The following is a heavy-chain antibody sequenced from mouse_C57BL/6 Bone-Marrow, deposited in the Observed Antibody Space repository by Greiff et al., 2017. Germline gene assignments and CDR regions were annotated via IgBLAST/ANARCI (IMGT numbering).Heavy chain of an antibody. V-gene: IGHV1-74*01. D-gene: IGHD1-1*01. CDR1: GYTFTSYW. CDR2: IHPSDSDT. J-gene: IGHJ2*02. Sequence: QVQLQQPGAELVKPGASVKVSCKASGYTFTSYWMHWVKQRPGQGLEWIGRIHPSDSDTNYNQKFKGKATLTVDKSASTASMQLSSLTSEDSAVYYCAIYYSSSHYSFDYWGQGTSRTVSS. CDR3: AIYYSSSHYSFDY.